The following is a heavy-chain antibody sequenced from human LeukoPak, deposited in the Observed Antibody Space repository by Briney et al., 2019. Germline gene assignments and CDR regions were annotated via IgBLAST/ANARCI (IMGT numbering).Heavy chain of an antibody. CDR2: ISSNGGST. Sequence: GGSLRLSCAASGFTFSSYAMHWVRQAPGKGLEYVSAISSNGGSTYYANSVKGRFTISRDNAKNSLYLQMNSLRAEDTAVYYCARVPQPTTVTTLDAFDIWGQGTMVTVSS. D-gene: IGHD4-17*01. CDR1: GFTFSSYA. CDR3: ARVPQPTTVTTLDAFDI. V-gene: IGHV3-64*01. J-gene: IGHJ3*02.